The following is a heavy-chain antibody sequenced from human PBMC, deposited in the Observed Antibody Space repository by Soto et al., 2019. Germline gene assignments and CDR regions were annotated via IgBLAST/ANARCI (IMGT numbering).Heavy chain of an antibody. Sequence: QVQLVESGGGVVQPGRSLRLSCAGSGFIFSSYAMHWVRQAPGKGLEWVAVISYDGSKKYYADSVKGRFTISRDDSKNTLYLQMNSLRVEDTAVYYCARDPFEDIVPTRSYGMDVWGQRTTVTVSS. V-gene: IGHV3-30-3*01. CDR3: ARDPFEDIVPTRSYGMDV. CDR2: ISYDGSKK. J-gene: IGHJ6*02. D-gene: IGHD5-12*01. CDR1: GFIFSSYA.